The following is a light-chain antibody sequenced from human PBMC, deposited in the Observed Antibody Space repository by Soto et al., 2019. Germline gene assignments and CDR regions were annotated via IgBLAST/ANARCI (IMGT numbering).Light chain of an antibody. CDR3: QQYGSSPRT. Sequence: SVLTQSPGTLSFSPGQRATLSGRASQSVSSSYLAWYELKPGQAPRLLIYGESSRAIGVRDRFSGSGSGTDFTLTISRLDPEDFAVYFCQQYGSSPRTFGQGTKVDI. J-gene: IGKJ1*01. V-gene: IGKV3-20*01. CDR1: QSVSSSY. CDR2: GES.